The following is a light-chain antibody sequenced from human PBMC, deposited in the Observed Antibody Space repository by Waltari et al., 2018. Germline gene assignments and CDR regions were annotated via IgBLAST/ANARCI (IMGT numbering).Light chain of an antibody. V-gene: IGKV1-33*01. J-gene: IGKJ4*01. CDR3: QQYETDPT. Sequence: DIQMTQSPSSLSASIGDRVTITCRASQDISNYCHWYHVKPGKAPKLLIYDASYLETGVPSRFSGSRSGTDFSFSISSLQPEDVGTYYCQQYETDPTFGGGTTVDIK. CDR1: QDISNY. CDR2: DAS.